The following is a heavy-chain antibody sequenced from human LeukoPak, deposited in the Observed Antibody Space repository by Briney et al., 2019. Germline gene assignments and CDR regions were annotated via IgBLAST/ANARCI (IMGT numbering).Heavy chain of an antibody. Sequence: SETLSLTCTVSGGSISSSSYYWGWIRQPPGKGLEWIGSIYYSGGTYYNPSLKSRVTISVDTSKNQFSLKLSSVTAADTAVYYCAGDNGSGSYDYWGQGTLVTVSS. D-gene: IGHD3-10*01. CDR3: AGDNGSGSYDY. V-gene: IGHV4-39*01. CDR1: GGSISSSSYY. J-gene: IGHJ4*02. CDR2: IYYSGGT.